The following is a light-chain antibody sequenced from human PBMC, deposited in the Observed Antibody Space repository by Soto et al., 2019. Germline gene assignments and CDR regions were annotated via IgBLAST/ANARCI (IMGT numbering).Light chain of an antibody. V-gene: IGLV2-14*01. CDR1: SSDVGGYKY. Sequence: QSALTQPASVSGSPGQSITISCTGTSSDVGGYKYVSWYQQHPGKAPKLMIFEVSNRPSGVSNRFSGSKAGNTASLTISGLQGEDEADYYCSSYTSINTRVFGGGTKRTVL. CDR2: EVS. J-gene: IGLJ3*02. CDR3: SSYTSINTRV.